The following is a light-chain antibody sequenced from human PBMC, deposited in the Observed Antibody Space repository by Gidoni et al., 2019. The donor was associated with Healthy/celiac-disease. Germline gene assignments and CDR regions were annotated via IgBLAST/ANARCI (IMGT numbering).Light chain of an antibody. CDR1: KLGDKY. J-gene: IGLJ2*01. CDR2: QDS. CDR3: QAWDSSTL. V-gene: IGLV3-1*01. Sequence: SYELTHPHSVSVSPGQTASITCSGDKLGDKYACWYQQKPGQSPVLVIYQDSKRPSGNPERFSGSNSGNTATLTISGTQAMDEADYYCQAWDSSTLFGGGTKLTVL.